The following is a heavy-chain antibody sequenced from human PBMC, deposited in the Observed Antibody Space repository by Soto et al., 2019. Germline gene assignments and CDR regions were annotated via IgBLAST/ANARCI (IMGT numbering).Heavy chain of an antibody. CDR1: GGSISGYY. CDR2: IYYSGTT. CDR3: ARLTGGTYLSFYYYRGV. D-gene: IGHD2-8*02. J-gene: IGHJ6*03. Sequence: QVQLQESGPGLVKPSETLSLTCTVSGGSISGYYWSWIRQAPGKGLEWIGYIYYSGTTNYDPSLKSRVTMSVDTSKNQFSLKLSSVTTADTAVYYCARLTGGTYLSFYYYRGVWGKGTTVTVSS. V-gene: IGHV4-59*01.